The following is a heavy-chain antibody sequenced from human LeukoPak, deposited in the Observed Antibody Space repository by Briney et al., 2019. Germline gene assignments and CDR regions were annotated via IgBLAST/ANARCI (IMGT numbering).Heavy chain of an antibody. CDR2: ISYDGSNK. J-gene: IGHJ4*02. Sequence: GGSLRLSCTASGFTFSSYAMHWVRQAPGKGLEWVAVISYDGSNKYYADSVKGRFTISRDNSKNTLYLQMNSLRAEDTAVYYCARVRSSGWYVVDCWGQGTLVTVSS. V-gene: IGHV3-30-3*01. D-gene: IGHD6-19*01. CDR3: ARVRSSGWYVVDC. CDR1: GFTFSSYA.